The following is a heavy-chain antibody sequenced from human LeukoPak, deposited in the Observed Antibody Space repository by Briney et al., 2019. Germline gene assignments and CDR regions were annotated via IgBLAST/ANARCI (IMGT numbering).Heavy chain of an antibody. CDR3: ARGSPSRERQPFHF. D-gene: IGHD5-18*01. Sequence: ASVKVSCKASGYTFTDYYTHWVRQAPGQGLEWMGWIKPNSGGTKYAQKFQGRVTLTRDTSISSAHMELSSLRSDDTAVYYCARGSPSRERQPFHFWGQGTMVTVSS. CDR1: GYTFTDYY. J-gene: IGHJ3*01. CDR2: IKPNSGGT. V-gene: IGHV1-2*02.